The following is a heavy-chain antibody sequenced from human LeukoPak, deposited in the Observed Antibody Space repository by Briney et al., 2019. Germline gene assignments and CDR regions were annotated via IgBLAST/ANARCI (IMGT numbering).Heavy chain of an antibody. CDR1: GFTFSHYG. V-gene: IGHV3-NL1*01. D-gene: IGHD5-18*01. Sequence: PGGSLRLSCATSGFTFSHYGMHWVRQAPGKGLEWVSVIYSGGSTYYADSVKGRFTITRDNSKNTLYLQMNSLRAEDTAVYYCARDRIHYFDYWGQGTLVTVSS. J-gene: IGHJ4*02. CDR2: IYSGGST. CDR3: ARDRIHYFDY.